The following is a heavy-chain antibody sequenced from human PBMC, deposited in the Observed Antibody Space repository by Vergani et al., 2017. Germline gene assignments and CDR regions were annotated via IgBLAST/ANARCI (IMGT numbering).Heavy chain of an antibody. CDR1: GFTFSSYA. J-gene: IGHJ4*02. CDR2: ISSNGGST. D-gene: IGHD1-26*01. CDR3: VKDLPTVGADYL. Sequence: EVQLVESGGGLVQPGGSLRLSCAASGFTFSSYAMHWVRQAPGKGLEYVSAISSNGGSTYYADSVKGRFTISRDNSKNTLYLQMSSLRAEDTAVYYCVKDLPTVGADYLGGEGTLVAVSA. V-gene: IGHV3-64D*06.